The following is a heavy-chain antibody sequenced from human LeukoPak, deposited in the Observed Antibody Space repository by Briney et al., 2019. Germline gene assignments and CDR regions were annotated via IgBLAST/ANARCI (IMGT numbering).Heavy chain of an antibody. CDR3: ARDPADSGSYYDYYYYGMDV. V-gene: IGHV1-18*01. D-gene: IGHD1-26*01. CDR2: ISAYNGNT. CDR1: GYTFTSYG. J-gene: IGHJ6*02. Sequence: GASVKVSCKASGYTFTSYGISWVRQAPGQGLEWMGWISAYNGNTNYAQKFQGRVTMTTDTSTSTAYMELRSLRSDDTAVYYCARDPADSGSYYDYYYYGMDVWGQGTTVTVSS.